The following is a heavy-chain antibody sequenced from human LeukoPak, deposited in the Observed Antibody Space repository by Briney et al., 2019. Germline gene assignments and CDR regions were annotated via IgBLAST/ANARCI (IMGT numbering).Heavy chain of an antibody. CDR1: NGSISTTY. CDR3: ARGGWFHDR. D-gene: IGHD6-19*01. Sequence: SETLSLTCSVSNGSISTTYWSWIRQPPGKGLEWIGNIHYSGNTNYNSSLKSRFTISVDTSKNQFSLKMISVTTADTAVYFCARGGWFHDRWGQGTLVTVSS. CDR2: IHYSGNT. V-gene: IGHV4-59*01. J-gene: IGHJ5*02.